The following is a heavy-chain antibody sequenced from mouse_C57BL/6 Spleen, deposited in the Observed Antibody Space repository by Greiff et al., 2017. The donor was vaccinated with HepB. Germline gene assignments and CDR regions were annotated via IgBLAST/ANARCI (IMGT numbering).Heavy chain of an antibody. Sequence: EVMLVESGGGLVQPGGSLKLSCAASGFTFSDYYMYWVRQTPEKRLEWVAYISNGGGSTYYPDTVKGRFTISRDNAKNTLYLQMSRLKSEDTAMYYCARHRLSLDYWGQGTTLTVSS. D-gene: IGHD2-2*01. J-gene: IGHJ2*01. V-gene: IGHV5-12*01. CDR3: ARHRLSLDY. CDR2: ISNGGGST. CDR1: GFTFSDYY.